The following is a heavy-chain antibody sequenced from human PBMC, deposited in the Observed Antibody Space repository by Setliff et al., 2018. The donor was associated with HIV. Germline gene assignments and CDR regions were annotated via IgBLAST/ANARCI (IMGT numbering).Heavy chain of an antibody. V-gene: IGHV3-48*03. CDR2: IGGTGTTI. D-gene: IGHD3-16*01. J-gene: IGHJ4*02. CDR1: GFTFSSYE. CDR3: AKDMNYNNDYPGVLGS. Sequence: QAGGSLRLSCAASGFTFSSYEMSWVRQAPGKGLEWVSYIGGTGTTIYYADSVKGRFTISRDNSKNTLYLEMTSLRAEDTAVYHCAKDMNYNNDYPGVLGSWGRGTLVTVSS.